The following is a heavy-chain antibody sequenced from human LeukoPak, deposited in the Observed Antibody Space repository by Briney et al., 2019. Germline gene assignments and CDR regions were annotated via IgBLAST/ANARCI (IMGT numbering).Heavy chain of an antibody. Sequence: LSLTCTVSGYSINNNYYWDWIRQPPGKGLEWVSSISSSSSYIYYADSVKGRFTISRDNAKDSLYLQMNSLRAEDTAVYYCARDYYDSSGYYYLRYWGQGTLVTVSS. V-gene: IGHV3-21*01. J-gene: IGHJ4*02. D-gene: IGHD3-22*01. CDR3: ARDYYDSSGYYYLRY. CDR2: ISSSSSYI. CDR1: GYSINNNYY.